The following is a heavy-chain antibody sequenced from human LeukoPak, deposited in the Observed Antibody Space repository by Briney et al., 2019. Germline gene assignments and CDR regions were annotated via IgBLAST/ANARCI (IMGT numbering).Heavy chain of an antibody. Sequence: GGSLRLSCAASGFTFSNSAMSWVRQAPGKGLEWVAVIWYDGSNKYYADSVKGRFTISRDNSKNTLYLQMNSLRAEDTAVCYCARDLGTTNYFFDYWGQGTLVTVSS. V-gene: IGHV3-33*08. J-gene: IGHJ4*02. CDR1: GFTFSNSA. CDR3: ARDLGTTNYFFDY. CDR2: IWYDGSNK. D-gene: IGHD4-17*01.